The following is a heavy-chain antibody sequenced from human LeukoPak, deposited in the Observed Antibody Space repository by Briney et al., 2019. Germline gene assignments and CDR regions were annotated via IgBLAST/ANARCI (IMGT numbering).Heavy chain of an antibody. CDR1: GYTFTSYD. CDR2: MNPNSGNT. Sequence: ASVKVSCKASGYTFTSYDINWVRQATGQGLEWMGWMNPNSGNTGYAQKFQGRVTMTRNTSITTAYMELSSLGSEDTAVYYCARGPNYDFWSGSYYYYMDVWGKGTTVTVSS. V-gene: IGHV1-8*01. CDR3: ARGPNYDFWSGSYYYYMDV. J-gene: IGHJ6*03. D-gene: IGHD3-3*01.